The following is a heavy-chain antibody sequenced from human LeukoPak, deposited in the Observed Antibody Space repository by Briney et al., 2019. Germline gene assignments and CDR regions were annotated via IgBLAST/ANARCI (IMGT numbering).Heavy chain of an antibody. CDR3: AKDRDIAVRPYYFDY. D-gene: IGHD6-6*01. Sequence: GGSLRLSCAASGFTFSSYAMSWVRQAPGKGLGWVSGMSGSGGRTYYADSVKGRFTISRDNSKNTLSLQMNSLRAEDTAVYYCAKDRDIAVRPYYFDYWGQGTLVTVSS. CDR2: MSGSGGRT. CDR1: GFTFSSYA. V-gene: IGHV3-23*01. J-gene: IGHJ4*02.